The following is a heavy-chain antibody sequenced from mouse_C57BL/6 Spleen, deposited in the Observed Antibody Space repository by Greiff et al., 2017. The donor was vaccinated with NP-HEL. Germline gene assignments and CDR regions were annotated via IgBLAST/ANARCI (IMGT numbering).Heavy chain of an antibody. V-gene: IGHV1-42*01. CDR1: GYSFTGYY. J-gene: IGHJ3*01. CDR3: ARSGYGSSYGRFAY. Sequence: EVQLQQSGPELVKPGASVKISCKASGYSFTGYYMNWVKQSPEKSLEWIGEINPSTGGTTYNQKFKAKATLTVDKSSSTAYMQLKSLTSEDSAVYYCARSGYGSSYGRFAYWGQGTLVTVSA. D-gene: IGHD1-1*01. CDR2: INPSTGGT.